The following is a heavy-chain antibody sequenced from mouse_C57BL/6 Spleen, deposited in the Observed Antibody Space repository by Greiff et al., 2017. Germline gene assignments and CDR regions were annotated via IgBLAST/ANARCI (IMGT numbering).Heavy chain of an antibody. V-gene: IGHV1-82*01. CDR1: GYAFSSSW. CDR3: GSTVVAHFDY. J-gene: IGHJ2*01. CDR2: IYPGDGDT. D-gene: IGHD1-1*01. Sequence: QVQLQQSGPELVKPGASVKISCKASGYAFSSSWMNWVKPRPGKGLEWIGRIYPGDGDTNYNGKFKGKATLTADKSSSTAYMQLSSLTSEDSAVXFCGSTVVAHFDYWGQGTTLTVSS.